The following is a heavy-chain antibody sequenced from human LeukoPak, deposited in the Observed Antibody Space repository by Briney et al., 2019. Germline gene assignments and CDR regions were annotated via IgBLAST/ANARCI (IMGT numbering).Heavy chain of an antibody. CDR2: IYTSGST. V-gene: IGHV4-61*08. D-gene: IGHD3-10*01. J-gene: IGHJ6*03. CDR1: GGSISSRDEN. Sequence: SETLSLTCTVVGGSISSRDENWNWIRQPPGKGLEWIGYIYTSGSTNYNPSLKSRVTISVDTSKNQFSLKLSSVTAADTAVYYCARVWFGSSLYYYYYYMDVWGKGTTVTVSS. CDR3: ARVWFGSSLYYYYYYMDV.